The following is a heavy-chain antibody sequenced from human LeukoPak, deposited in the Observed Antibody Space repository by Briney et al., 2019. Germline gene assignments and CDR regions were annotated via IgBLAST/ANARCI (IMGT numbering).Heavy chain of an antibody. D-gene: IGHD6-19*01. J-gene: IGHJ4*02. CDR3: ARALSAGIAVAGTYYFDY. CDR2: ISGSGGST. Sequence: GGSLRLSCAASEFTFSSYAMSWVRQAPGKGLEWVSAISGSGGSTYYADSVKGRFTISRDNSKNTLYLQMNSLRAEDTAVYYCARALSAGIAVAGTYYFDYWGQGTLVTVSS. CDR1: EFTFSSYA. V-gene: IGHV3-23*01.